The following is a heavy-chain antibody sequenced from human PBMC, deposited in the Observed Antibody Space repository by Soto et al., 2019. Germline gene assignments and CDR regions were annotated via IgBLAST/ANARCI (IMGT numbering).Heavy chain of an antibody. D-gene: IGHD3-22*01. CDR1: GYSFTSYW. CDR2: IYPGDSDT. Sequence: GESLKISCKGSGYSFTSYWIGWVRQMPGKGLEWMGIIYPGDSDTRYSPSFQGQVTISADKSISTAYLQWSSLKASDTAMYYCARANLYYYDSSGYDAFDIWGQGTMVTVSS. J-gene: IGHJ3*02. V-gene: IGHV5-51*01. CDR3: ARANLYYYDSSGYDAFDI.